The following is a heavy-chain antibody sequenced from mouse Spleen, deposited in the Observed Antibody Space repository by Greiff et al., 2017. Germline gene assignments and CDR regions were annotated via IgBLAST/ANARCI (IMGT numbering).Heavy chain of an antibody. CDR3: ARLSTMIRDY. J-gene: IGHJ2*01. Sequence: QVQLQQSGAELVRPGTSVKVSCKASGYAFTNYLLAWVKQRPGQGLEWIGVIIPGSGGNYYNEKFKGKATLTADKSSSTAYMQLSSLTSEDSEVYFCARLSTMIRDYWGQGTTLTGSS. D-gene: IGHD2-4*01. CDR1: GYAFTNYL. CDR2: IIPGSGGN. V-gene: IGHV1-54*01.